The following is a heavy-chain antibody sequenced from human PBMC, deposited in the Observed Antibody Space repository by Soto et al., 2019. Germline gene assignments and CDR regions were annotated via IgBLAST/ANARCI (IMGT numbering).Heavy chain of an antibody. J-gene: IGHJ4*02. Sequence: QVQLQESGPGLVKPSQTLSLTCTVSGGSISSGGYYWSWIRQHPGKGLEWIGYIYYSGSTYYNPSLKSRVTISVDTSKNQFSLKLSSVTAADTAVYYCARFCVGVGVVAATYFDYRGQGTLVTVSS. CDR3: ARFCVGVGVVAATYFDY. D-gene: IGHD2-15*01. CDR1: GGSISSGGYY. V-gene: IGHV4-31*03. CDR2: IYYSGST.